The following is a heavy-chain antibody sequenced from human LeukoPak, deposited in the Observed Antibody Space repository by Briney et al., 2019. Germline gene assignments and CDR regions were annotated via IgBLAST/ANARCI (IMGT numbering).Heavy chain of an antibody. CDR2: INHNSGGT. D-gene: IGHD3-22*01. CDR1: GYTFTVYY. V-gene: IGHV1-2*02. CDR3: ARAVYDSSGYYYYYMDV. J-gene: IGHJ6*03. Sequence: ASVTVSYRASGYTFTVYYMHGVRQAPGQGREGRGWINHNSGGTNYAQKLQGRVTITRDTSNSTASMALSRLRSDHTAVYYCARAVYDSSGYYYYYMDVWGKGTTVTVSS.